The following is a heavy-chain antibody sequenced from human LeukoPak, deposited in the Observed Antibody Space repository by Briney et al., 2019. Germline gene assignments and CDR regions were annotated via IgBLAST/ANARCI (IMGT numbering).Heavy chain of an antibody. CDR2: ISYDGNDK. V-gene: IGHV3-30*04. CDR3: AKDSAFYYIDV. Sequence: GGSLRLSCAASGFTFSSYVMYWVRQAPGKGLQWVAVISYDGNDKNYADSVRGRFTISRDNSKNTLYLQMNSLKGDDTAVYYCAKDSAFYYIDVWGKGTTVIISS. D-gene: IGHD3-10*01. J-gene: IGHJ6*03. CDR1: GFTFSSYV.